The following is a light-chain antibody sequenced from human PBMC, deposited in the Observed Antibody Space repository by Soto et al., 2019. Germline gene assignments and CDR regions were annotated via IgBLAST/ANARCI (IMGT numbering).Light chain of an antibody. V-gene: IGKV3-20*01. CDR1: QIVNGRH. Sequence: EIVLTQSPGTLSLSPGERATLSCRASQIVNGRHLAWYQQKPGQHPRLLIYAASSRATGIPDRFRGSGSGTDFTLTSSRLEPGDFAVYYCQEYTSSQPFGQGTNVEIK. CDR2: AAS. CDR3: QEYTSSQP. J-gene: IGKJ1*01.